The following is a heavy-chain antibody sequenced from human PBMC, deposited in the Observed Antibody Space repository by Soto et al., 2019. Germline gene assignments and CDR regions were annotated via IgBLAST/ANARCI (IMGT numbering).Heavy chain of an antibody. V-gene: IGHV3-30*18. CDR3: AKTAGYDYVWGSSGLDP. D-gene: IGHD3-16*01. CDR2: ISYDGSDK. Sequence: PGGSLRLSCSASGCTFSSYGMHWVRQAPGKGLEWVAVISYDGSDKYYGDSVKGRFTISRDDSKNTLYLQMNSLRVEDTAIYYCAKTAGYDYVWGSSGLDPWGQGTLVTVSS. J-gene: IGHJ5*02. CDR1: GCTFSSYG.